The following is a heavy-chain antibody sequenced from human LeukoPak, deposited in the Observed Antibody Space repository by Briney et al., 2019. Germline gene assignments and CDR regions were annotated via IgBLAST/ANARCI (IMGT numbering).Heavy chain of an antibody. CDR3: AKESQWLVQAFDY. CDR1: GFTFSNFA. J-gene: IGHJ4*02. Sequence: GGSLRLSCAASGFTFSNFAMTWVRQAPGKGLEWVSAISGSGGSTYYADSVKGRFTISRDNSKNTLYLQMNSLRAEDTAVYYCAKESQWLVQAFDYWGQGTLVTVSS. D-gene: IGHD6-19*01. V-gene: IGHV3-23*01. CDR2: ISGSGGST.